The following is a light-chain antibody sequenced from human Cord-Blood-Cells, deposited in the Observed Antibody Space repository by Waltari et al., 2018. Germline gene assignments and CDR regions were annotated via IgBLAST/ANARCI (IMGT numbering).Light chain of an antibody. CDR3: SSYTSSSTYV. J-gene: IGLJ1*01. Sequence: QSALHQPASVSLSPAQSITSSCTGPSSDACGYNYVSWDQQPPGNALKLMIYEFSNRASGVSNRFAGSKSGNTSSRTISGLQAEDEADYYCSSYTSSSTYVFGTGTKVTVL. CDR2: EFS. V-gene: IGLV2-14*01. CDR1: SSDACGYNY.